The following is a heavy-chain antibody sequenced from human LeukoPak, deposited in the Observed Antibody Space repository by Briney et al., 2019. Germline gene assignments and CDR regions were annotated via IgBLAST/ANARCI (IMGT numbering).Heavy chain of an antibody. J-gene: IGHJ3*02. V-gene: IGHV5-51*01. Sequence: GESLKISCKGSGYNFASYWIGWVRQMPGKGLEWMGIIYPGDSDTRYSPSFQGQVTISADKSISTAYLQWSSLKASDTAMYYCARMRFLAAAPGGAFDIWGQGTMVTVSS. CDR1: GYNFASYW. CDR3: ARMRFLAAAPGGAFDI. D-gene: IGHD6-13*01. CDR2: IYPGDSDT.